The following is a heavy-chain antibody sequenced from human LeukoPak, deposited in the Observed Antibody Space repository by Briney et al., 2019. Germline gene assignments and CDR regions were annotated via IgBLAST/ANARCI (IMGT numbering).Heavy chain of an antibody. CDR1: GYTFTSYG. D-gene: IGHD6-6*01. CDR2: ISAYNGNT. Sequence: ASVKVSCKASGYTFTSYGISWARQAPGQGLEWMGWISAYNGNTNYAQKLQGRVTMTTDTSTSTAYMELRSLRSDDTAVYYCATHSTRIAVRPSDYYYYMDVWGKGTTVTVSS. V-gene: IGHV1-18*01. J-gene: IGHJ6*03. CDR3: ATHSTRIAVRPSDYYYYMDV.